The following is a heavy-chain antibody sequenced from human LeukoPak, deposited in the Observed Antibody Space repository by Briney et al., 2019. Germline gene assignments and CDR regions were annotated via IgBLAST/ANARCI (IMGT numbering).Heavy chain of an antibody. CDR2: INVGNGNT. D-gene: IGHD3-22*01. Sequence: ASVKVSCKASGYTFTSYAMHWVRQAPGQRLEWMGWINVGNGNTKYSQKFQGRVTITRDTSASTAYMELSSLRSEDTAVYYCANPRYDSSGYYYVDWGQGTLVTVSS. J-gene: IGHJ4*02. V-gene: IGHV1-3*01. CDR3: ANPRYDSSGYYYVD. CDR1: GYTFTSYA.